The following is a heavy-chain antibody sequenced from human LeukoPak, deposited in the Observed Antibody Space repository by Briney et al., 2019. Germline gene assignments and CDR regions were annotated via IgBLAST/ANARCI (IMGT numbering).Heavy chain of an antibody. CDR2: MHYSGST. Sequence: PSGTLSLTCAVSGGSISSSNWWSWVRQPPGKGLEWIGYMHYSGSTNYNPSLKSRVTISVDTSKNQFSLKLSSVTAADTAVYYCARDLRVVVAAIGHDFNYYGMDVWGQGTTVTVSS. CDR3: ARDLRVVVAAIGHDFNYYGMDV. D-gene: IGHD2-2*01. V-gene: IGHV4-4*02. CDR1: GGSISSSNW. J-gene: IGHJ6*02.